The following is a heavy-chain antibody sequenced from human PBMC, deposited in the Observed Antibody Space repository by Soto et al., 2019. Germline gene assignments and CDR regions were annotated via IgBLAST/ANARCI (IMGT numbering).Heavy chain of an antibody. CDR2: IYTSGST. CDR3: ARSGTMDRWFDP. J-gene: IGHJ5*02. Sequence: SETLSLTCTVSGGSISSYYLSWIRQPAGKGLEWIGRIYTSGSTNYNPSLKSRVTTSVDTSKNQFSLKLSSVTAADTAVYYCARSGTMDRWFDPWGQGTLVTVSS. CDR1: GGSISSYY. D-gene: IGHD1-7*01. V-gene: IGHV4-4*07.